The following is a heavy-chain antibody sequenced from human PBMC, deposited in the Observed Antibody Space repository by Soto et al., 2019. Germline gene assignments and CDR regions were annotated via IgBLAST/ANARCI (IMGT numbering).Heavy chain of an antibody. J-gene: IGHJ3*01. D-gene: IGHD3-22*01. CDR3: VKAQERSAQYFAVVITAFDF. Sequence: QVHLVESGGGVVQPGRSLRLSCEDSGFSFSNYGIHWVRQAPGKGLEWVAVISHDGNSHHLADSVRGRFTISRDNSKNTVFLHMTSLRREDSAVYHCVKAQERSAQYFAVVITAFDFWGQGTMVTFSS. V-gene: IGHV3-30*18. CDR1: GFSFSNYG. CDR2: ISHDGNSH.